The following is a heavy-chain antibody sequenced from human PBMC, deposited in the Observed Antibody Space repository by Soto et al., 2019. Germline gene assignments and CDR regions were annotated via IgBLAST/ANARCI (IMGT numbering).Heavy chain of an antibody. CDR3: ARDRSGYYYGGLDY. D-gene: IGHD3-22*01. V-gene: IGHV1-2*04. Sequence: ASVKVSCKASGSTFTGYYMHWVRQAPGQGLEWMGWINPNSGGTNYAQKFQGWVTMTRDTSISTAYMELSRLRSDDTAVYYCARDRSGYYYGGLDYWGQGTLVTVSS. CDR2: INPNSGGT. CDR1: GSTFTGYY. J-gene: IGHJ4*02.